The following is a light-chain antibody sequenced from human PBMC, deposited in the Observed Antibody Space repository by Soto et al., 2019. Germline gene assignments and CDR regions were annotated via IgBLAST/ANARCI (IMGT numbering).Light chain of an antibody. CDR3: QQRSNWPVT. V-gene: IGKV3-11*01. CDR2: DAS. Sequence: EIVLTQSPGTLSLSPGERATLSCRASLSVSSYLAWYQQKPSQAPRLLIYDASTRATGISARFSGSGSVTDFTLTISSLEPEDFSVYYCQQRSNWPVTFGQGTRVEV. CDR1: LSVSSY. J-gene: IGKJ1*01.